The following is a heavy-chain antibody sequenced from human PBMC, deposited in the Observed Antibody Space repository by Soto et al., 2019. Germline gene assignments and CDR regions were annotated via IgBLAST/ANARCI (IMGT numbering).Heavy chain of an antibody. Sequence: PGGSLRLSCVGSGFTFSDHYIDWVRQAPGKGLEWVAVISYDGSNKYYADSVKGRFTISRDNSKNTLYLQMNSLRAEDTAVYYCAKQQALYYFDYWGQGTLVTVSS. CDR3: AKQQALYYFDY. CDR2: ISYDGSNK. D-gene: IGHD6-6*01. J-gene: IGHJ4*02. CDR1: GFTFSDHY. V-gene: IGHV3-30*18.